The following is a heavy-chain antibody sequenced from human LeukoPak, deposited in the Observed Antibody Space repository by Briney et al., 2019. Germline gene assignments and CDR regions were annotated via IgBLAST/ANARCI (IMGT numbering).Heavy chain of an antibody. D-gene: IGHD3-10*01. CDR3: ARRRGSYYYGSGIDY. Sequence: SETLSLTCAVSGGSISSGGYSWSWIRQPPGKGLEWIGEINHSGSTNYNPSLKSRVTISVDTSKNQFSLKLSSVTAADTAVYYCARRRGSYYYGSGIDYWGQGTLVTVSS. CDR1: GGSISSGGYS. CDR2: INHSGST. V-gene: IGHV4-34*01. J-gene: IGHJ4*02.